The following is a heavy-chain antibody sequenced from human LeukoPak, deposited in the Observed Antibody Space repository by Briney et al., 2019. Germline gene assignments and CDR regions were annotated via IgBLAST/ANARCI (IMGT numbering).Heavy chain of an antibody. CDR1: GYSISSGYY. CDR2: IYHSGST. Sequence: SETLSLTCTVSGYSISSGYYWGWIRQPPGKGLEWIGSIYHSGSTNYNPSLKSRVTISVDTSKNQFSLKLSSVTAADTAVYYCARHQGSSGYYPRPFDYWGQGTLVTVSS. CDR3: ARHQGSSGYYPRPFDY. J-gene: IGHJ4*02. V-gene: IGHV4-38-2*02. D-gene: IGHD3-22*01.